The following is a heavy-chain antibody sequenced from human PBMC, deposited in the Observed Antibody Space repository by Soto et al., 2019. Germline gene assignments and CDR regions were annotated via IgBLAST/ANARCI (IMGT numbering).Heavy chain of an antibody. D-gene: IGHD6-19*01. CDR2: ISASGDAT. J-gene: IGHJ4*02. Sequence: GVSLRLSCAASGFTFSNYDMTWVRQAPGKGLEWVAAISASGDATFYTDSVRGHFTLSRDNSKNTVHLQMNSLRAEDTAVYYCVAGSANYWGQGALVTVSS. CDR1: GFTFSNYD. V-gene: IGHV3-23*01. CDR3: VAGSANY.